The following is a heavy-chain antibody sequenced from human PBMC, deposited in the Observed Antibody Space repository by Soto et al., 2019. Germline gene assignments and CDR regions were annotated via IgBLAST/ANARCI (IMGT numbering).Heavy chain of an antibody. Sequence: EVQLLESGGGLVQPGGSLRLSCAASGFTFSSYAMSWVRQAPGKGLEWVSAISGSGGSTYYADSVKGRFTISRDNSKNTLYPQMNSLRAEDTAVYYCAKEYYDFWSGSSGAFDIWGQGTMVTVSS. CDR2: ISGSGGST. CDR1: GFTFSSYA. CDR3: AKEYYDFWSGSSGAFDI. V-gene: IGHV3-23*01. D-gene: IGHD3-3*01. J-gene: IGHJ3*02.